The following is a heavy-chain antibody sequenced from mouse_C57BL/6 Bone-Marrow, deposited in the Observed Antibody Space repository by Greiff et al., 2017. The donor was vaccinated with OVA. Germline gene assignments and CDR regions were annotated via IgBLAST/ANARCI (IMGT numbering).Heavy chain of an antibody. Sequence: VKLMESGPELVKPGASVKISCKASGYAFSSSWMNWVKQRPGKGLEWIGRIYPGDGDTNYNGKFKGKATLTADKSSSTAYMQLSSLTSEDSAVYFCASGIPAYWGQGTTLTVSS. J-gene: IGHJ2*01. CDR3: ASGIPAY. CDR1: GYAFSSSW. V-gene: IGHV1-82*01. CDR2: IYPGDGDT. D-gene: IGHD4-1*01.